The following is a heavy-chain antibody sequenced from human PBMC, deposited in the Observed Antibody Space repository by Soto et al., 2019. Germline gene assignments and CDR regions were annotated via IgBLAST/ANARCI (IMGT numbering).Heavy chain of an antibody. CDR3: VRERQGYCAGGSCHVRASYYGIDV. Sequence: SQTLSLTCAISGDSVSSDSVTWNWIRQSPSRGLEWLGRTYFRSKWYTTYAVSVESRITISPDASKNQFSLHLNSVTPEDTAVYYCVRERQGYCAGGSCHVRASYYGIDVWGQGTTVTVSS. V-gene: IGHV6-1*01. D-gene: IGHD2-15*01. CDR1: GDSVSSDSVT. J-gene: IGHJ6*02. CDR2: TYFRSKWYT.